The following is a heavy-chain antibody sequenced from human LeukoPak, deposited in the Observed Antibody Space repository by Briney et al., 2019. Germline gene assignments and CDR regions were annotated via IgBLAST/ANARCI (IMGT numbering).Heavy chain of an antibody. J-gene: IGHJ4*02. CDR3: ANNIAVFN. V-gene: IGHV1-2*02. CDR2: IDPNSGGT. D-gene: IGHD6-19*01. Sequence: ASVKVSCKASGYTFSDYYMHCVRQVPGQGLEWMGWIDPNSGGTNYAQKFQGRVTMTRDTSISTAYMELSRLTSDDTAVYYCANNIAVFNWGQGTLVTVSS. CDR1: GYTFSDYY.